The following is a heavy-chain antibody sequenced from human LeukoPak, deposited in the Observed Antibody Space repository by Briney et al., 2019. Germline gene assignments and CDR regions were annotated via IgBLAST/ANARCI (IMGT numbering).Heavy chain of an antibody. CDR2: IKQDGSET. Sequence: GGSLRLSCGASGFIFTTYWMNWVRQAPGKGLEWVANIKQDGSETYYVDSVKGRFTISRDNDKNSVYLQMGSLGVEDTAVYYCVRGFDGTNAFDLWGQGTMVTVSS. D-gene: IGHD3-9*01. CDR1: GFIFTTYW. V-gene: IGHV3-7*01. CDR3: VRGFDGTNAFDL. J-gene: IGHJ3*01.